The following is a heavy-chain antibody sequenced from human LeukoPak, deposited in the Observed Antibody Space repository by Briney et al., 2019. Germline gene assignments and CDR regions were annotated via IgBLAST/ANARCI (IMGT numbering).Heavy chain of an antibody. Sequence: SETLSLTCTVSGGSISSSSYYWGWIRQPPGKGLEWIGSIYYSGSTYYNPSLKSRVTISVDTSKNQFSLKLSSVTAADTAVYYCARDNPPRPLGYFDLWGRGTLVTVSS. CDR2: IYYSGST. V-gene: IGHV4-39*07. CDR1: GGSISSSSYY. J-gene: IGHJ2*01. CDR3: ARDNPPRPLGYFDL. D-gene: IGHD1-14*01.